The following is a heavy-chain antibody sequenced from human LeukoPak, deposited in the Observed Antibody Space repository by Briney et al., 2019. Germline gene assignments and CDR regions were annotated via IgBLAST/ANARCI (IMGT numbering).Heavy chain of an antibody. V-gene: IGHV4-4*02. Sequence: SETLSLTCGVSGGSVSSTNWWTWIRQPPGKGLEWIGEVHLDGRTNFNPSLKGRLTMSVDLSENHVSLKLTSVTAADTAVYYCAREGGFYRPLDYSGQGTLVTVSS. CDR1: GGSVSSTNW. J-gene: IGHJ4*02. CDR3: AREGGFYRPLDY. D-gene: IGHD6-25*01. CDR2: VHLDGRT.